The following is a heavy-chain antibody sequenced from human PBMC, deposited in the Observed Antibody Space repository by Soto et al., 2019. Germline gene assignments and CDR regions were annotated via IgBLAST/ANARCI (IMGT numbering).Heavy chain of an antibody. D-gene: IGHD6-19*01. CDR2: ISYDGSNK. CDR3: AEQWLAPYYYGMDV. Sequence: GGSLRLSCAASGFTFSSYAMHWVRQAPGKGLEWVAVISYDGSNKYYADSVKGRFTISRDNSKNTLYLQMNSLRAEDTAVYYCAEQWLAPYYYGMDVWGQGTTVTVSS. J-gene: IGHJ6*02. V-gene: IGHV3-30-3*01. CDR1: GFTFSSYA.